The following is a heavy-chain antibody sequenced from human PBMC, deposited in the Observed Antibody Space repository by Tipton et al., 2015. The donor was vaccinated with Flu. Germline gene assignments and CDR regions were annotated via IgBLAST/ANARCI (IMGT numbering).Heavy chain of an antibody. D-gene: IGHD3-10*01. CDR3: TRESWSDYLVLGLDY. CDR1: GDSVSSDNAA. J-gene: IGHJ4*02. V-gene: IGHV6-1*01. Sequence: GLVKPSQTLSLTCAISGDSVSSDNAAWNWIRQSPSRGLEWLGRTYYRSKWSKWYTEYADSVESRITINADTSKNQFSLQLSSVTPEDAAVYYCTRESWSDYLVLGLDYWGQGTRVSVSS. CDR2: TYYRSKWSKWYT.